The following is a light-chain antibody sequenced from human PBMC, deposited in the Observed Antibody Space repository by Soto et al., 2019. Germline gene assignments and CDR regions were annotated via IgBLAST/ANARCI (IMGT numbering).Light chain of an antibody. J-gene: IGLJ1*01. V-gene: IGLV2-14*01. CDR1: SSDVGYYNY. CDR3: SSYTRSNTFPYV. CDR2: EVT. Sequence: QSVLTQPASVSGSPGQSITISCIGTSSDVGYYNYVSWYQQHPGKAPKLMIYEVTNRPSGVSNRFSGSKSGNTASLTISGLQAEDEADYYCSSYTRSNTFPYVFGTGTKLTVL.